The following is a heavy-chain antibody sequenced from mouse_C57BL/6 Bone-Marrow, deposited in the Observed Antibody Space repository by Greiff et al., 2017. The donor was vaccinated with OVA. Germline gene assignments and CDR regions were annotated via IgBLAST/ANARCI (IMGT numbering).Heavy chain of an antibody. CDR1: GFSLTSYG. D-gene: IGHD2-3*01. J-gene: IGHJ4*01. Sequence: QVQLKESGPGLVQPSQSLSITCTVSGFSLTSYGVHWVRQSPGKGLEWLGVIWRGGSTDYNAAFMSRLSITKDNSKSQVFFKMNSLQADDTAIYYCAKIWLLPYYYAMDYWGQGTSVTVSS. CDR3: AKIWLLPYYYAMDY. V-gene: IGHV2-5*01. CDR2: IWRGGST.